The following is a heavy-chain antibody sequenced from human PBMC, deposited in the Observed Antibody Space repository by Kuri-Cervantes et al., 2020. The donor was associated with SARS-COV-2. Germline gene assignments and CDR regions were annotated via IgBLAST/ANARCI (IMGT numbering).Heavy chain of an antibody. CDR3: ASGHLLVLVWLSEYYFDY. D-gene: IGHD3-3*01. V-gene: IGHV1-3*02. CDR2: SNAGNGNT. Sequence: ASVKVSCKASGYTFTSYAMHWVRQAPGQRLEWMGWSNAGNGNTKYSQEFQGRVTITRDTSASTAYMELSSLRSEDTAVYYFASGHLLVLVWLSEYYFDYRGQGTLVTVSS. CDR1: GYTFTSYA. J-gene: IGHJ4*02.